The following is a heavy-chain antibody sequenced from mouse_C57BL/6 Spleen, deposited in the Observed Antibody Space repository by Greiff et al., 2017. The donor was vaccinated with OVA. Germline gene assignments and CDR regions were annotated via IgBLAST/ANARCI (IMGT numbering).Heavy chain of an antibody. V-gene: IGHV1-22*01. D-gene: IGHD2-5*01. Sequence: EVKLQQSGPELVKPGASVKMSCKASGYTFTDYNMHWVKQSHGKSLEWIGYINPNNGGTSYNQKFKGKATLTVNKSSSTAYMELRSLTSEDSAVYYCAREGLYYSNYDWFAYWGQGTLVTVSA. CDR3: AREGLYYSNYDWFAY. CDR2: INPNNGGT. J-gene: IGHJ3*01. CDR1: GYTFTDYN.